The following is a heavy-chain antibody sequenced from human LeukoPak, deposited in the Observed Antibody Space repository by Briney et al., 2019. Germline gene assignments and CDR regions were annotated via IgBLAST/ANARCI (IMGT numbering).Heavy chain of an antibody. CDR2: IYSGGST. D-gene: IGHD3-10*01. J-gene: IGHJ3*02. Sequence: GGSLRLSCAASGFTVSSNYMSWVRQAPGRGLEWVSVIYSGGSTYYADSVKGRFTISRDNSKNTLYLQMNSLRAEDTAVYYCARRFTMVRGVIIDDFAFDIWGQGTMVTVSS. CDR1: GFTVSSNY. V-gene: IGHV3-66*04. CDR3: ARRFTMVRGVIIDDFAFDI.